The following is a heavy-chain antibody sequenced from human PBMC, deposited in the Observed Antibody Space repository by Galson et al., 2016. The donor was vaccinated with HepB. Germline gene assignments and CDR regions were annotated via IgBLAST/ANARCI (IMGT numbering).Heavy chain of an antibody. D-gene: IGHD3-22*01. CDR3: ARDRGYYYDSSGYYHTGGLDY. CDR2: ISAYNGNT. CDR1: GYTFTNYG. J-gene: IGHJ4*02. Sequence: SCKASGYTFTNYGISWVRQAPGQGLEWMGWISAYNGNTNYAQKLQGRVTMTTDTSTSTAYMELRSLRSDDTAVYYCARDRGYYYDSSGYYHTGGLDYWGQGTLVTVSS. V-gene: IGHV1-18*01.